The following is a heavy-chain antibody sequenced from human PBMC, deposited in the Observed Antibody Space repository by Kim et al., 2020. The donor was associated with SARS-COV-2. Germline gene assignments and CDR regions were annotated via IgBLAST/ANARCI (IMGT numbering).Heavy chain of an antibody. CDR2: ISYDGSNK. Sequence: GGSLRLSCAASGFTFSSYGMHWVRQAPGKGLEWVAVISYDGSNKYYADSVKGRFTISRDNSKNTLYLQMNSLRAEDTAVYYCAKDAPKIRFLEWLSARAVWMDVWGQGTTVTVSS. CDR3: AKDAPKIRFLEWLSARAVWMDV. D-gene: IGHD3-3*01. V-gene: IGHV3-30*18. J-gene: IGHJ6*02. CDR1: GFTFSSYG.